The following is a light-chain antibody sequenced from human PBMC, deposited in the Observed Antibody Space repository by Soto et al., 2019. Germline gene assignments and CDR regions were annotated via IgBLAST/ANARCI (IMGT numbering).Light chain of an antibody. Sequence: DIQMTQSPSILSASVGDRVTITCRASQSISSWLAWYQQKPGKAPKLLIYKASSLESGVPSRFSGSGSGTEFTLTISSLQPDDFATYYCQQYNSYSQYTFGQGTKLEIK. CDR3: QQYNSYSQYT. CDR2: KAS. CDR1: QSISSW. J-gene: IGKJ2*01. V-gene: IGKV1-5*03.